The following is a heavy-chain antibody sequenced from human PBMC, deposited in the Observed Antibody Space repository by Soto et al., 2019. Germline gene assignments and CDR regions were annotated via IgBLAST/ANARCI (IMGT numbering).Heavy chain of an antibody. J-gene: IGHJ4*02. Sequence: SLRLSCAASGFTFSSYAMHWVRQAPGKGLEWVAVISYDGNNKYYADSVKGRFTISRDNSKNTLYLQMNSLRAEDTAVYYCARDQGSSSRASDYWGQGTLVTVSS. CDR1: GFTFSSYA. CDR2: ISYDGNNK. V-gene: IGHV3-30-3*01. D-gene: IGHD6-13*01. CDR3: ARDQGSSSRASDY.